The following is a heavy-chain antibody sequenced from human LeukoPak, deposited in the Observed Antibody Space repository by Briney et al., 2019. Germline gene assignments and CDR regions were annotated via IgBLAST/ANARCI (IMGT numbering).Heavy chain of an antibody. Sequence: PGGSLRLSCAASGFTFSSYAMSWVCQAPGKGLEWVSAISGSGGSTYYADSVKGRFTISRDNFKNTLYLQMNSLRAEDTAVYYCAKGGNYYDSRDSDFDYWGQGTLVTVSS. CDR1: GFTFSSYA. J-gene: IGHJ4*02. D-gene: IGHD3-22*01. CDR2: ISGSGGST. V-gene: IGHV3-23*01. CDR3: AKGGNYYDSRDSDFDY.